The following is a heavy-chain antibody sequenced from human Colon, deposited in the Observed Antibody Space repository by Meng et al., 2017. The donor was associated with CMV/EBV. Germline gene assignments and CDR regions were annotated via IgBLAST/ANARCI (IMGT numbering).Heavy chain of an antibody. V-gene: IGHV1-2*02. J-gene: IGHJ3*01. CDR2: INPNSGDT. CDR1: GYSFSAYY. D-gene: IGHD5-24*01. CDR3: ARDRPHRGNLKKGAFDV. Sequence: ASVKVSCKASGYSFSAYYIHWVRQAPGQGLEWMGWINPNSGDTIYAQKFQDRITMTRDTSITSAYMDLNSLTPDDTAVYYCARDRPHRGNLKKGAFDVWGRGTMVTVSS.